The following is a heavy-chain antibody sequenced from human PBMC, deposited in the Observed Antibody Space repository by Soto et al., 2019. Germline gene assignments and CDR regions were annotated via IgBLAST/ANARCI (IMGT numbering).Heavy chain of an antibody. CDR1: GVTISTYY. CDR3: VREAYIGYGHAIDH. J-gene: IGHJ4*02. D-gene: IGHD5-12*01. Sequence: SGTLSLTCAVSGVTISTYYWSWIRQPPGKGLEWIGYNYHSGTTNYNPSIKSRVTISVDTSKNQFSLRLTSVTAADTAIYYCVREAYIGYGHAIDHWGQGTLVTVPS. V-gene: IGHV4-59*01. CDR2: NYHSGTT.